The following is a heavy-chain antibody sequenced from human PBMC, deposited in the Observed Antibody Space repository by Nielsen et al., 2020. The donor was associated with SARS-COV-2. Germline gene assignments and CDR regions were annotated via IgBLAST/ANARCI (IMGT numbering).Heavy chain of an antibody. CDR3: SRGRDDSRYYFDY. CDR1: GGSISSGDYY. CDR2: IYYSGST. J-gene: IGHJ4*02. D-gene: IGHD3-22*01. V-gene: IGHV4-30-4*01. Sequence: SATLSLTCTVSGGSISSGDYYWSWIRQPPGKGLEWIGYIYYSGSTYYNPSLKSRVTISVDTSKNQFSLKLSSVTAADTAVYYCSRGRDDSRYYFDYWGQGTLVTVSS.